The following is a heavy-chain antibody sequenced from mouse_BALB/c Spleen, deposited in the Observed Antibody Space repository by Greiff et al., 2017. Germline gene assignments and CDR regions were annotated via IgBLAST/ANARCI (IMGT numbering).Heavy chain of an antibody. J-gene: IGHJ2*01. V-gene: IGHV5-17*02. CDR1: GFTFSSFG. CDR2: ISSGSSTI. CDR3: ARSYGAFDY. Sequence: EVQGVESGGGLVQPGGSRKLSCAASGFTFSSFGMHWVRQAPEKGLEWVAYISSGSSTIYYADTVKGRFTISRDNPKNTLFLQMTSLRSEDTAMYYCARSYGAFDYWGQGTTLTVSS. D-gene: IGHD2-10*02.